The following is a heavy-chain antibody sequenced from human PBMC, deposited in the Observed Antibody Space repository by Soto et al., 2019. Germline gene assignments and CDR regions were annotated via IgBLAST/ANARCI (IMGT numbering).Heavy chain of an antibody. CDR3: ARGRYGGNYHFDY. CDR1: GFTFSSYA. D-gene: IGHD4-17*01. CDR2: ISYDGSNK. J-gene: IGHJ4*02. Sequence: QVQLVESGGGVVQPGRSLRLSCAASGFTFSSYAMHWVRQAPGKGLEWVAVISYDGSNKYYADSVKGRFTISSDNSKNTLYLHMNSLRAEDTAVYYCARGRYGGNYHFDYWGQGTLVTVSS. V-gene: IGHV3-30-3*01.